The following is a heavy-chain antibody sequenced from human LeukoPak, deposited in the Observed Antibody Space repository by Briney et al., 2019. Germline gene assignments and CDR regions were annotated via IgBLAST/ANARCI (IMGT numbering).Heavy chain of an antibody. J-gene: IGHJ4*02. D-gene: IGHD5-24*01. CDR2: IIPIFGTA. Sequence: SVKVSCKASGGTFSSYAISWVRQAPGQGLEWMGGIIPIFGTANYAQKFQGRDTITTDESTSTAYMELSSLRSEDTAVYYCAVPRDGYNSWDYWGQGTLVTVSS. CDR1: GGTFSSYA. CDR3: AVPRDGYNSWDY. V-gene: IGHV1-69*05.